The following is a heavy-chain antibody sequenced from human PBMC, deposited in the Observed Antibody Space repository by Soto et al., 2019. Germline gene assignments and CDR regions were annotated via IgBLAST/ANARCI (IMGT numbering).Heavy chain of an antibody. V-gene: IGHV1-2*04. D-gene: IGHD2-15*01. CDR3: ARGGVYCSGGSCYSWFDP. Sequence: ASVKVSCKASGYTFTGYYMHWVRQAPGQGLEWMGWINPNSGGTNYAQKFQGWVTMTRDTSISTAYMELSRLRSDDTAVYYCARGGVYCSGGSCYSWFDPWGQGTLVTVSS. CDR2: INPNSGGT. J-gene: IGHJ5*02. CDR1: GYTFTGYY.